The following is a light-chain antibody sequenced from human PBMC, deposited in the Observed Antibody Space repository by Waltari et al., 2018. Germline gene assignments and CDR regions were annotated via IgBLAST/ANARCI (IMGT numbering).Light chain of an antibody. CDR2: DAS. CDR1: EDIKNY. J-gene: IGKJ4*01. CDR3: QQYHTLLS. V-gene: IGKV1-33*01. Sequence: DIQMTQSPSSLSASVGDRVTITCQASEDIKNYLNWYQQKPGTAPKLLIYDASNLQTGVPSRFSGGGFGTDFMLTISGLQPEDIATYFCQQYHTLLSFGGGTKVELK.